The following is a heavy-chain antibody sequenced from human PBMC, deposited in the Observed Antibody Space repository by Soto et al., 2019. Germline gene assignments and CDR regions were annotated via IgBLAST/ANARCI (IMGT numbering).Heavy chain of an antibody. D-gene: IGHD2-8*01. V-gene: IGHV3-30*18. CDR2: ISYDGSNK. J-gene: IGHJ6*02. CDR1: GFTFSSYG. Sequence: PGGSLRLSCAASGFTFSSYGMHWVRQAPGKGLEWVAVISYDGSNKYYADSVKGRFTISRDNSKNTLYLQMNSLGAEDTAVYYCAKNSQDIVPYYGMDVWGQGTTVTVSS. CDR3: AKNSQDIVPYYGMDV.